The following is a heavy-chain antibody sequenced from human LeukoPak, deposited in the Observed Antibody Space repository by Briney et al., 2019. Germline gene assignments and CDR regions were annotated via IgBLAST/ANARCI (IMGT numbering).Heavy chain of an antibody. CDR2: IKQDGGEK. D-gene: IGHD4-17*01. V-gene: IGHV3-7*03. CDR1: GFTFSSYW. CDR3: AIISYGEGGYFDL. J-gene: IGHJ2*01. Sequence: GGSLRLSCAASGFTFSSYWMGWVRQAPGKGLEWVANIKQDGGEKYYVDSVKGRFTISRDNSKNTLYLQMNSLRAEDTAVYYCAIISYGEGGYFDLWGRGTLVTVSS.